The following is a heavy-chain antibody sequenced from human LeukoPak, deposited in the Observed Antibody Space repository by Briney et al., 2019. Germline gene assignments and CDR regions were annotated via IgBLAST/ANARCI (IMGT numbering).Heavy chain of an antibody. CDR3: TRHIVATIYYYMDV. Sequence: PGGSLRLSCVASGFIFSGSAMHWVRQASGEGLEWVGHIGNKANSYATAYGASLKGRFTISRDDSKNTAYLQMNSLKTEDTAVYYCTRHIVATIYYYMDVWGKGTTVTVSS. D-gene: IGHD5-12*01. J-gene: IGHJ6*03. CDR2: IGNKANSYAT. V-gene: IGHV3-73*01. CDR1: GFIFSGSA.